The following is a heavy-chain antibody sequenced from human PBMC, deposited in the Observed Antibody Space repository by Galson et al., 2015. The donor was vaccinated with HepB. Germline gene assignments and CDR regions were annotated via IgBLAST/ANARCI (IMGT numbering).Heavy chain of an antibody. CDR3: ARTTWTWGGYNSEMDV. CDR2: TYYKSKWYD. J-gene: IGHJ6*02. Sequence: CAISGDSVSSNSASWNWIRQSPSRGLEWLGRTYYKSKWYDDYAVSVSSRITINPDTSKNQFFLQLKSVTPEDTAVYFCARTTWTWGGYNSEMDVWGQGTTVTVSS. CDR1: GDSVSSNSAS. V-gene: IGHV6-1*01. D-gene: IGHD1-1*01.